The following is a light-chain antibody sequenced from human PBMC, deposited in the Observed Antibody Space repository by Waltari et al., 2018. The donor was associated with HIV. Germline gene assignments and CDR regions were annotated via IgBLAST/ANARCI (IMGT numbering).Light chain of an antibody. Sequence: QSVLTQPPSASGTPGQRVTISCSGSNSNIGSNHVNWYQKLPGTAPKVLLYNKNQRPSGVPDRFSGSKSGTSASLDISGIRSEDEADYYCAAWDDSLNGLWVFGGGTKVTVL. CDR3: AAWDDSLNGLWV. CDR2: NKN. V-gene: IGLV1-44*01. J-gene: IGLJ3*02. CDR1: NSNIGSNH.